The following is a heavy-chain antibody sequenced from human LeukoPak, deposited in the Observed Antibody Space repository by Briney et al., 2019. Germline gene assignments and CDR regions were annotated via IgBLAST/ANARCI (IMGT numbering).Heavy chain of an antibody. CDR2: INHNGNVN. D-gene: IGHD3-16*01. J-gene: IGHJ6*02. CDR1: GFTVSSNY. CDR3: ARGGGLDV. Sequence: GGSLRLSCAASGFTVSSNYMNWARQAPGKGLEWVASINHNGNVNYYVDSVKGRFTISRDNAKNSLYLQMSNLRAEDTAVYFCARGGGLDVWGQGATVTVSS. V-gene: IGHV3-7*03.